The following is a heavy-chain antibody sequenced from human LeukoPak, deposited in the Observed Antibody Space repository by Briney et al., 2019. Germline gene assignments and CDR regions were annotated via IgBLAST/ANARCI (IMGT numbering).Heavy chain of an antibody. CDR1: GYKFFAYY. J-gene: IGHJ5*02. V-gene: IGHV1-2*06. CDR2: INPDSGDT. D-gene: IGHD3-3*01. CDR3: ARESQVFWPKETNWFDP. Sequence: GASVKVSCKASGYKFFAYYIHWVRQSPGQGLEWLGRINPDSGDTNYAQKFQGRVTMMRDTSSSTAYMELSRLKSDDTAIYYCARESQVFWPKETNWFDPWGHGTLVTVAS.